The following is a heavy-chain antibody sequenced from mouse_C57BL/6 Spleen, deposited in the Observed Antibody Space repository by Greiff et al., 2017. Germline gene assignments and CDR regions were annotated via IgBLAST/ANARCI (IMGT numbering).Heavy chain of an antibody. CDR3: ARAMLDY. CDR1: GYSITSGYY. CDR2: ISYDGSN. V-gene: IGHV3-6*01. Sequence: DVKLQESGPGLVKPSQSLSLTCSVTGYSITSGYYWNWIRQFPGNKLEWMGYISYDGSNNYNPSLKNRISITRDTSKNQFSLKLNSVTTEDTATYYCARAMLDYWGQGTSVTVSS. J-gene: IGHJ4*01.